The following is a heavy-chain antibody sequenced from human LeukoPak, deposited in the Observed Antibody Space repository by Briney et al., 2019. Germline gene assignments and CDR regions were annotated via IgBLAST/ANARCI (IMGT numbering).Heavy chain of an antibody. Sequence: PGGSLRLSCAASGFTFSSYSMNWVRQAPGKGLEWVSSISSRSSYIYYADSVKGRFTISRDNAKNSLYLQMNSLRAEDTAVYYCARVEGPRGYYYDSSGYNWGQGTLVTVSS. CDR1: GFTFSSYS. CDR3: ARVEGPRGYYYDSSGYN. D-gene: IGHD3-22*01. V-gene: IGHV3-21*01. J-gene: IGHJ4*02. CDR2: ISSRSSYI.